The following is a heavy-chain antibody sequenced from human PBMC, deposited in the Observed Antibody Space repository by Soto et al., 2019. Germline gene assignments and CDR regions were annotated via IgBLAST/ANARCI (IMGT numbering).Heavy chain of an antibody. CDR1: GDSVSGYY. D-gene: IGHD2-2*01. J-gene: IGHJ4*02. V-gene: IGHV4-4*07. CDR2: MYTSGIT. CDR3: ARDDKGVSAAMLY. Sequence: QVQLQESGPGLVKPSETLSLTCTVSGDSVSGYYWYWIRQPAGKGLEWIGRMYTSGITNYSPSLKSRVTMSVDTSKNQFSLKLTSLTAADTAVYYCARDDKGVSAAMLYWGQGTLVTVSS.